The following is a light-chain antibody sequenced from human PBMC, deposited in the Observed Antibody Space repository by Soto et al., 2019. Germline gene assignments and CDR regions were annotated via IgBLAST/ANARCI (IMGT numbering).Light chain of an antibody. Sequence: QSALTQPPSASGSPGQSVTISCTGTSGDVGAYNYVSWYQQHPGKAPKLVIYEVFKRPSGVPDRFSGSKSGNTASLTVSGLRADDEADYYCSSYAGSNIFLVFVGGTKLTVL. CDR1: SGDVGAYNY. CDR2: EVF. CDR3: SSYAGSNIFLV. V-gene: IGLV2-8*01. J-gene: IGLJ2*01.